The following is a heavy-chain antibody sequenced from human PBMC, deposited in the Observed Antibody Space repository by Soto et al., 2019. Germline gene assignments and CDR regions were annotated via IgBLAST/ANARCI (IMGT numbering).Heavy chain of an antibody. J-gene: IGHJ4*02. CDR1: GASISSYY. V-gene: IGHV4-59*08. CDR2: IYYSGST. D-gene: IGHD3-9*01. Sequence: SETLSLTCTVSGASISSYYWSWIRQPPGKGLEWIGYIYYSGSTNYNPSLKSRVTISVDTSKNQFSLKLSSVTAADTALYYCARQSYNILTGPFFDYWGQGTLVTVSS. CDR3: ARQSYNILTGPFFDY.